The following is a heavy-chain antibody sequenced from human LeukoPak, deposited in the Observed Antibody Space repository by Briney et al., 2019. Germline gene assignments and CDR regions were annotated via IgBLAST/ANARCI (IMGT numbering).Heavy chain of an antibody. J-gene: IGHJ4*02. Sequence: ASVKVSCKASGYTFTSYGISWVRQAPGQGLEWMGWISAYNGNTNYAQKLQGRVTMTTDTSTSTAYMELRSLRFDDTAVYYCARERRYYYDSSGYKHFDYWGQGTLVTVSS. V-gene: IGHV1-18*01. CDR3: ARERRYYYDSSGYKHFDY. CDR2: ISAYNGNT. CDR1: GYTFTSYG. D-gene: IGHD3-22*01.